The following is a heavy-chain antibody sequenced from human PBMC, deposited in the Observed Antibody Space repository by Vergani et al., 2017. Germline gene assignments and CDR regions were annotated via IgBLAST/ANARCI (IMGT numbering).Heavy chain of an antibody. CDR2: IYYSGST. J-gene: IGHJ4*02. V-gene: IGHV4-59*08. CDR1: GGSISSYY. CDR3: AGTMIVEEYYFDY. Sequence: QVQLQESGPGLVQPSETLSLTCTVSGGSISSYYWSWIRQPPGKGLEWIGYIYYSGSTNYNPSLKSRVTISVDTSKNQFSLKLSSVTAADTAVYYCAGTMIVEEYYFDYWGQGTLVTVSS. D-gene: IGHD3-22*01.